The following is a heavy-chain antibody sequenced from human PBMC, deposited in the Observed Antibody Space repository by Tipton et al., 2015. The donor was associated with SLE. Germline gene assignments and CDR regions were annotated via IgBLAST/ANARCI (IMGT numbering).Heavy chain of an antibody. CDR1: GGSFSGYY. Sequence: LSLTCAVFGGSFSGYYWSWIRQPPGKGLEWIGEINHSGSTNYNPSLKSRVTISVDTSKNQFSLKLSSVTAVDTAVYYCARALTVTPYYFDYWGQGTLVTVSS. D-gene: IGHD4-17*01. J-gene: IGHJ4*02. V-gene: IGHV4-34*01. CDR2: INHSGST. CDR3: ARALTVTPYYFDY.